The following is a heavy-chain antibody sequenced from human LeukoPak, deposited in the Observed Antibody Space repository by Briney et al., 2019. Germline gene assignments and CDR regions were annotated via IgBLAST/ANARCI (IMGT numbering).Heavy chain of an antibody. CDR2: ISDSGGST. D-gene: IGHD2-15*01. V-gene: IGHV3-64D*09. Sequence: GGSLRLSCSASGFPFSSYAMHWVRQAAGKGLEYVSAISDSGGSTYYADSVKGRFTISRDNSKNTLYLQMSSLRAEDTAVYFCVRGYSFGPYGMDVWGQGTTVTVSS. J-gene: IGHJ6*02. CDR1: GFPFSSYA. CDR3: VRGYSFGPYGMDV.